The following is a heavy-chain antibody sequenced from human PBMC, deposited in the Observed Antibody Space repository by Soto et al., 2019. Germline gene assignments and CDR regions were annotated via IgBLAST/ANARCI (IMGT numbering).Heavy chain of an antibody. J-gene: IGHJ4*02. CDR1: GFTFSSYA. Sequence: QVQLVESGGGVVQPGRSLRLSCAASGFTFSSYAMHWVRQAPGKGLEWVAVISYDGSDKYYADSVKGRFTISRDNSKNTLNLQMNSLRADETAVYYCAKALGELSPESSDYWGQGTLITVSS. CDR2: ISYDGSDK. V-gene: IGHV3-30*18. CDR3: AKALGELSPESSDY. D-gene: IGHD3-16*02.